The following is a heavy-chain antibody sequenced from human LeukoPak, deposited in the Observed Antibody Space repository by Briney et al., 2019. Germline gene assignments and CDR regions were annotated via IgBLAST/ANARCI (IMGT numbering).Heavy chain of an antibody. CDR3: ARARIGYCSNTSCYPPDY. D-gene: IGHD2-2*01. J-gene: IGHJ4*02. CDR2: ISAYNGNT. V-gene: IGHV1-18*01. Sequence: GASVNVSCKASGYTFTSYGISWVRRAPGQGLEWMGWISAYNGNTNYAQKLQGRVTMTTDTSTSTAYMELRSLRSDDTAVYYCARARIGYCSNTSCYPPDYWGQGTLVTVSS. CDR1: GYTFTSYG.